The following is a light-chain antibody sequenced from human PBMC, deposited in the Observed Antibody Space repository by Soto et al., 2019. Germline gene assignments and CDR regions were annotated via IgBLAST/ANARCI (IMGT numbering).Light chain of an antibody. CDR2: GAS. CDR3: QHYCSSPPWT. J-gene: IGKJ1*01. V-gene: IGKV3-20*01. CDR1: QSVSSSY. Sequence: EIVLTQSPGTLSLSPGERATLSCRASQSVSSSYLAWYQQKPGQAPRLLIYGASSRSTGIPDRFSGSGSGTDFTLTISRLEPDDFAVYYCQHYCSSPPWTFGQGTKVEIK.